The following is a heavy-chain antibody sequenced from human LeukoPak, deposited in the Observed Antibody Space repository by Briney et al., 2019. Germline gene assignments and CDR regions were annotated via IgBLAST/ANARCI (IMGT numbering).Heavy chain of an antibody. CDR1: GGYISSYY. D-gene: IGHD3-3*01. CDR2: IYTTGSS. Sequence: SETLSLTCTVSGGYISSYYWSWIRQPPGKGLEWIGYIYTTGSSDYNPSLKSRVTISVDTSKNQLSLNLSSVTAADTAGYYCARRGTIFGPESLWGRGTLVTVSS. CDR3: ARRGTIFGPESL. J-gene: IGHJ2*01. V-gene: IGHV4-4*09.